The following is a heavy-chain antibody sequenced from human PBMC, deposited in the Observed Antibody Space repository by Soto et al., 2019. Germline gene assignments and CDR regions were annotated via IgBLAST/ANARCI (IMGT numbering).Heavy chain of an antibody. CDR3: AKGLAYCGGDCYSHFDL. D-gene: IGHD2-21*02. V-gene: IGHV3-30*18. J-gene: IGHJ2*01. Sequence: QVQLVESGGGVVQPGRSLRLSCAASGFTFSSYGMHWVRQAPGKGLEWVAVISYDGSNKYYADSVKGRFTISRDNSKNXXYRQMNSRRAEDTAVYYCAKGLAYCGGDCYSHFDLWGRGTLVIVSS. CDR1: GFTFSSYG. CDR2: ISYDGSNK.